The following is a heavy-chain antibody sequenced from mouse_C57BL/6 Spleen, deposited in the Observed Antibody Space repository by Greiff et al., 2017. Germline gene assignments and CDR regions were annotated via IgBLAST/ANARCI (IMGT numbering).Heavy chain of an antibody. Sequence: EVMLVESGGGLVQPGGSLKLSCAASGFTFSDYYMYWVRQTPEKRLEWVAYISNGGGSTYYPDTVKGRFTISRDNAKNTLYLQMSSLKSEDTAMYYCARQGYYGSSYPWFAYWGQGTLVTVSA. V-gene: IGHV5-12*01. CDR2: ISNGGGST. J-gene: IGHJ3*01. CDR3: ARQGYYGSSYPWFAY. CDR1: GFTFSDYY. D-gene: IGHD1-1*01.